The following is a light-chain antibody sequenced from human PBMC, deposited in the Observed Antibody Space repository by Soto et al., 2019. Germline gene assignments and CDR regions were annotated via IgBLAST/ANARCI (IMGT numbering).Light chain of an antibody. J-gene: IGLJ1*01. V-gene: IGLV2-8*01. Sequence: QSVLAQPASVSGSPGQSVSIACTGTSSDIGTYKYVSWYQQHPGKAPKLMIYEVSNRPSGVSDRFSGSKSGNTASLTVSGLQAEDEADYYCSSFAGSNNFPDVFGTGTKVTVL. CDR1: SSDIGTYKY. CDR2: EVS. CDR3: SSFAGSNNFPDV.